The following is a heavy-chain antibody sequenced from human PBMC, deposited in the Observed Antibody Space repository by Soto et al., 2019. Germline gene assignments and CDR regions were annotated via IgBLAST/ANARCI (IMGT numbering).Heavy chain of an antibody. CDR3: AHKTCSDPGYFDY. CDR2: IYWVGGS. Sequence: SGPTLVNPTQTLTLTCSFSGSSLSTNGVGVAWIRQPPGKALEWLAFIYWVGGSCYNPSLKSRLTISVDTSKNQVFLIMTYMAPVDTAIYYCAHKTCSDPGYFDYWGQGTLVTVS. J-gene: IGHJ4*02. D-gene: IGHD2-15*01. CDR1: GSSLSTNGVG. V-gene: IGHV2-5*02.